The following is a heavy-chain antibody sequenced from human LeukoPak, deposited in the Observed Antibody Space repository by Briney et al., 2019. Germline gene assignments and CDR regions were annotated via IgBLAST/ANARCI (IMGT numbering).Heavy chain of an antibody. V-gene: IGHV1-2*02. Sequence: ASVKVSCKASGYTFTGYYMHWVRQAPGQGLEWMGWINPNSGGTNYAQKFQGRVTMTTDTSTSTAYMELRSLRSDDTAVYYCARESSIVVVPAAYDYWGQGTLVTVSS. CDR2: INPNSGGT. D-gene: IGHD2-2*01. CDR3: ARESSIVVVPAAYDY. CDR1: GYTFTGYY. J-gene: IGHJ4*02.